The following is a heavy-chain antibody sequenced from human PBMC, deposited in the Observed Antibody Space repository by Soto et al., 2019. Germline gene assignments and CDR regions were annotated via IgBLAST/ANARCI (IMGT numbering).Heavy chain of an antibody. CDR1: GFDFSNYW. D-gene: IGHD4-17*01. Sequence: LRLSCGASGFDFSNYWMHWVRQAPGKGLVWVSRINGDGSDTKYADSVKGRFTISRDNARNTVYLQMNSLRADDTAVYYCARDQTTGDWFDAWGQGALVTVSS. CDR2: INGDGSDT. CDR3: ARDQTTGDWFDA. J-gene: IGHJ5*02. V-gene: IGHV3-74*03.